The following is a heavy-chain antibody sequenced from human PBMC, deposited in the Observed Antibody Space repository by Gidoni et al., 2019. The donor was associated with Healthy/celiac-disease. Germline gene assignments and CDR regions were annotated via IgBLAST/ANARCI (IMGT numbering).Heavy chain of an antibody. V-gene: IGHV3-21*01. CDR1: GFTFSSYS. D-gene: IGHD2-15*01. CDR2: ISSSSSYI. CDR3: ARVGWSVQFAFDI. Sequence: EVQLVESGGGLVKPGGSLRLSCAASGFTFSSYSMNWVRQAPGKGLEWVSSISSSSSYIYYADSVKGRFTISRDNAKNSLYLQMNSLRAEDTAVYYCARVGWSVQFAFDIWGQGTMVTVSS. J-gene: IGHJ3*02.